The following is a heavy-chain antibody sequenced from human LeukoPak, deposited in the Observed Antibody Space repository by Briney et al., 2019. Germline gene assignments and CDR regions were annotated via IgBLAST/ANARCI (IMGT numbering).Heavy chain of an antibody. V-gene: IGHV5-51*01. CDR3: ARQDGRALYYFDY. CDR2: IYPGDSDT. J-gene: IGHJ4*02. D-gene: IGHD5-24*01. Sequence: GESLKISCKGSGYSFNNYWIAWVRQMPGKGLEWMGIIYPGDSDTRYSPSLQGQVTISADKSISTAYLQWSSLKAPDTAMYYCARQDGRALYYFDYWGQGTLVTVSS. CDR1: GYSFNNYW.